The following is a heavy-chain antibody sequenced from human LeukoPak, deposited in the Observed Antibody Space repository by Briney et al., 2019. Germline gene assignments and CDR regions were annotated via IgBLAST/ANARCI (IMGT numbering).Heavy chain of an antibody. CDR2: ISGSGGST. D-gene: IGHD3-10*01. CDR3: AKVLESLLWFGELPN. V-gene: IGHV3-23*01. Sequence: GGSLRLSCAASGFTFSSYGMSWVRQAPGKGLEWVSAISGSGGSTYYADSVKGRFTISRDNSKNTLYLQMNSLRAEDTAVYYCAKVLESLLWFGELPNWGQGTLVTVSS. J-gene: IGHJ4*02. CDR1: GFTFSSYG.